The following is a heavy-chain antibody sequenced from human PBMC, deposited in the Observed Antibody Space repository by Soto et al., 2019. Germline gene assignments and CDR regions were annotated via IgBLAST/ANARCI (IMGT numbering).Heavy chain of an antibody. Sequence: VQLLDSGGGLVQPGGSLRLSCAASGFPFSSYAMSWVRQPPGKGLEWVSSISVSGGSTYSAYYADSVRGRLTISRDDSRNTMYLQMSSLRAEDTAIYYCAKNYYFDSWGQGTLVTVSS. CDR3: AKNYYFDS. V-gene: IGHV3-23*01. CDR2: ISVSGGSTYSA. J-gene: IGHJ4*02. CDR1: GFPFSSYA.